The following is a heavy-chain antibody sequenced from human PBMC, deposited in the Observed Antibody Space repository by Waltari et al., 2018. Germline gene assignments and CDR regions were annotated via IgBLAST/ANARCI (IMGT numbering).Heavy chain of an antibody. CDR2: IYHSGST. CDR1: GGSISSGGYS. V-gene: IGHV4-30-2*01. D-gene: IGHD6-13*01. CDR3: ARGAQQLLPGAFDI. J-gene: IGHJ3*02. Sequence: QLQLQESGSGLVKPSQTLSLTCAVSGGSISSGGYSCSWIRQTPSNGLEWIGYIYHSGSTYYNPSLKSRVTISVDRSKNQFSLKLSSVTAADTAVYYCARGAQQLLPGAFDIWGQGTMVTVSS.